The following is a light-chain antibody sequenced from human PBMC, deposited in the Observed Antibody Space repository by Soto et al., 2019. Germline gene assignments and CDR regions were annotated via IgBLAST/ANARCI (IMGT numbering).Light chain of an antibody. J-gene: IGLJ3*02. CDR1: SSDVGGYNY. CDR2: RND. CDR3: AAWDDSLKGWV. Sequence: QSVLTQPASVSGSPGQSITISCTGTSSDVGGYNYVSWYQQHPGKAPKLLIHRNDQRPSGVPDRFSGSVSGTSAYLATSGLRSEDEATYYCAAWDDSLKGWVFXGGTQMTVL. V-gene: IGLV1-47*01.